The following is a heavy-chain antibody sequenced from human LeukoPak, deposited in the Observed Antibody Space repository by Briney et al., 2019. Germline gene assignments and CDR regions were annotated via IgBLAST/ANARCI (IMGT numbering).Heavy chain of an antibody. Sequence: GASVKVSCKASGYTFTGYYMHWVRQAPGQGLEWMGWINLNSGGTNYAQKFQGRVTMTRDTSISTVYMELSSLRSDDTAVYYCARDDSNYDLNSFDYWGHGTLVTVSS. CDR1: GYTFTGYY. V-gene: IGHV1-2*02. D-gene: IGHD5-12*01. CDR2: INLNSGGT. CDR3: ARDDSNYDLNSFDY. J-gene: IGHJ4*01.